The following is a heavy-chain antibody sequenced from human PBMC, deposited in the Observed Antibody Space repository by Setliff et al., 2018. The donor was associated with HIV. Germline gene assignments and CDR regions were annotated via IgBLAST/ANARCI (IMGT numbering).Heavy chain of an antibody. V-gene: IGHV5-51*01. CDR3: IRRRRAPGAADLESY. CDR1: GYDFTTNW. CDR2: IRPADSDT. J-gene: IGHJ4*02. D-gene: IGHD7-27*01. Sequence: GESLKISCKTSGYDFTTNWVGWVRQMPGKGLEWMGIIRPADSDTRVNPSFQGHVTISADKSISTTYLQWSSLRASDTAMYYCIRRRRAPGAADLESYWGQGTLVTVSS.